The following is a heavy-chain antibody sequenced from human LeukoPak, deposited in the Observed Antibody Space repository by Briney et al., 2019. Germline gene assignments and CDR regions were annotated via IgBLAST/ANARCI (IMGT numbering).Heavy chain of an antibody. J-gene: IGHJ4*02. Sequence: KPSETLSLTCPVSGGSISSNYWSWIRQPPGKGLEWIGYIHYSGSRNYNPSLKSRVIISVDTPKNQFSLKLSSVTAADTAVYYCASWTNTFGGVVVTYWSQGTLVTVSS. CDR3: ASWTNTFGGVVVTY. CDR2: IHYSGSR. D-gene: IGHD3-16*02. V-gene: IGHV4-59*01. CDR1: GGSISSNY.